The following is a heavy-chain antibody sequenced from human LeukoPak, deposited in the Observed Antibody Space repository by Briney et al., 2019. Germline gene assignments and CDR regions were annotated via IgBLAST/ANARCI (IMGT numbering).Heavy chain of an antibody. V-gene: IGHV3-74*03. Sequence: GGSLRLSCAASGFTFSSYWMHWVRQAPGKGLVWVSRISSDGSSTTYGDSVKGRFTISRDNAKNSLYLQMNSLRAEDTAVYYCARAPLYCSGGSCSSQDYFDYWGQGTLVTVSS. CDR2: ISSDGSST. CDR1: GFTFSSYW. CDR3: ARAPLYCSGGSCSSQDYFDY. J-gene: IGHJ4*02. D-gene: IGHD2-15*01.